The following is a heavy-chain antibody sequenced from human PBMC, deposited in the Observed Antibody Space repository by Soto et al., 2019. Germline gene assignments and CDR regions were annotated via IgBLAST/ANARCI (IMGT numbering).Heavy chain of an antibody. V-gene: IGHV4-59*01. CDR1: GGSIRNVY. CDR2: IFHSGNA. J-gene: IGHJ5*01. Sequence: SETLSLTCTVSGGSIRNVYWSWIRQAPGKGLEWIGFIFHSGNAKYNPSLKSRVTISVDTSKNPFSLSLDAVTAADTAVYYCARAYAPALPFGSWGQGTLVTVSS. CDR3: ARAYAPALPFGS. D-gene: IGHD2-2*01.